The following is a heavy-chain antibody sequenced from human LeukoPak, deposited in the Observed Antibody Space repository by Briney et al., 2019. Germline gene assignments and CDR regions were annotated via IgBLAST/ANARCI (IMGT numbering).Heavy chain of an antibody. CDR2: MWYDGSNK. CDR3: ARDWGYCGGDCYSLGLDY. CDR1: GFTFSSYG. V-gene: IGHV3-33*01. J-gene: IGHJ4*02. Sequence: GGSLRLSRAASGFTFSSYGMHWVRQAPGKGLEWVAVMWYDGSNKYYADSVKGRFTISRDNSQNTLYLQMNSLRAEDTAVYYCARDWGYCGGDCYSLGLDYWGQGTLVTVSS. D-gene: IGHD2-21*02.